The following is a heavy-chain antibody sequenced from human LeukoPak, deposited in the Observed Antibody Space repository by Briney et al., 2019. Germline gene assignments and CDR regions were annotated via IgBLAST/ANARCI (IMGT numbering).Heavy chain of an antibody. J-gene: IGHJ4*02. CDR1: GFTFDDYG. Sequence: PGGSLRLSCAASGFTFDDYGMSWVRQAPGKGLEWVSAISGSGGSTYYADSVKGRFTISRDNSKNTLYLQMNSLRAEDTAVYYCAKDRTIAVAGPYFDYWGQGTLVTVSS. V-gene: IGHV3-23*01. CDR2: ISGSGGST. CDR3: AKDRTIAVAGPYFDY. D-gene: IGHD6-19*01.